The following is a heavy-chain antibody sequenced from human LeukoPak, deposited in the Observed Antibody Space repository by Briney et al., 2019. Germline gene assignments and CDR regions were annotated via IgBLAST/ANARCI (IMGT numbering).Heavy chain of an antibody. CDR2: IYYSGST. V-gene: IGHV4-59*11. J-gene: IGHJ4*02. D-gene: IGHD4-17*01. CDR3: ARVNGDLEFDY. Sequence: SETLSLTCTVSGGFISSHYWSWVRQPAGKGLEWIGYIYYSGSTNYNPSLKSRVTISVDTSKNQFSLKLSSVTAADTAVYYCARVNGDLEFDYWGQGTLVTVSS. CDR1: GGFISSHY.